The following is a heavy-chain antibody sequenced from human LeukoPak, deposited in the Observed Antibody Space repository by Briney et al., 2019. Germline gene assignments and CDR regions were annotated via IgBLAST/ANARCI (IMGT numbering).Heavy chain of an antibody. Sequence: GGSLRLSCAASGFTVSSNYMSWVRQAPGKGLEWVSVIYSGGSTYYAESVKGRFTISRDNSKNTLYLQMNSLRAEDTAVYYCARGLVAVAGTPYWGQGTLVTVSS. CDR3: ARGLVAVAGTPY. V-gene: IGHV3-66*02. CDR1: GFTVSSNY. D-gene: IGHD6-19*01. J-gene: IGHJ4*02. CDR2: IYSGGST.